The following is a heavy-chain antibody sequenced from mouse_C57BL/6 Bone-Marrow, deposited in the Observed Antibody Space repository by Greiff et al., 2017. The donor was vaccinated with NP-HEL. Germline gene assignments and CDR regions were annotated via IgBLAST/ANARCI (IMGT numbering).Heavy chain of an antibody. D-gene: IGHD3-2*02. CDR2: IYPGDGDT. Sequence: VQLQQSGPELVKPGASVKISCKASGYAFSSSWMNWVKQRPGKGLEWIGRIYPGDGDTNYNGKFKGKATLTADKSSSTAYMQLSSLTSEDSAVYFCARSGQLRLAWFAYWGQGTLVTVSA. CDR3: ARSGQLRLAWFAY. V-gene: IGHV1-82*01. J-gene: IGHJ3*01. CDR1: GYAFSSSW.